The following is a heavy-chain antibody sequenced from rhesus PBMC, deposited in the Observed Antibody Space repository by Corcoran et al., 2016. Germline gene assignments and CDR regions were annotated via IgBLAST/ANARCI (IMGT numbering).Heavy chain of an antibody. D-gene: IGHD6S26*01. V-gene: IGHV4-160*01. CDR3: ARDRPQYSSGWSTVDD. CDR2: IDSSGNP. CDR1: GGSISGYW. Sequence: QLQLQESGPGLVKPSETLSLTCAVSGGSISGYWWSWIRQPPGKGLEWIGRIDSSGNPDYNPSIKRRVTISRDTSKDQFSLRLSSGTAADAAVYYCARDRPQYSSGWSTVDDWGQGVLVTVSS. J-gene: IGHJ4*01.